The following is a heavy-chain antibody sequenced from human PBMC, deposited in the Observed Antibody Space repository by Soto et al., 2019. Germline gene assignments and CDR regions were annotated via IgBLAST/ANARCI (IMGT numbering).Heavy chain of an antibody. CDR1: GGSVSSGSYC. CDR3: ARWRKGLRYLDY. CDR2: IYYSGST. V-gene: IGHV4-61*01. Sequence: PSETLSLTCTVSGGSVSSGSYCWSWIRQPPGKGLEWIGYIYYSGSTNYNPSLKSRVTISVDTSKNQFSLKLSSVTAADTAVYYCARWRKGLRYLDYWGQGTLVTVSS. D-gene: IGHD4-17*01. J-gene: IGHJ4*02.